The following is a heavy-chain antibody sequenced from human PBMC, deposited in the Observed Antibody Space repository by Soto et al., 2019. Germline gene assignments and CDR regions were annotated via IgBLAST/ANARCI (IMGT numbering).Heavy chain of an antibody. CDR3: ACGHDYGSGSSPPYRFDP. D-gene: IGHD3-10*01. Sequence: SGTLSLTCTVSCGSISSGGYYWSWIRQHPGKGLEWIGYIYYSWSTYYNPSLKSRVTISVDTSKNQFSLKLSSVTAADTAVYYCACGHDYGSGSSPPYRFDPWGPGALVTVSS. CDR2: IYYSWST. J-gene: IGHJ5*02. CDR1: CGSISSGGYY. V-gene: IGHV4-31*03.